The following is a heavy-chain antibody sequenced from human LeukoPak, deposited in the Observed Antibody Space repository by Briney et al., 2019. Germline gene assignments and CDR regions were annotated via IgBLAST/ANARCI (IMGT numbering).Heavy chain of an antibody. J-gene: IGHJ4*02. CDR1: GFTFSSYS. V-gene: IGHV3-21*01. Sequence: GGSLRLSCAASGFTFSSYSMNWVRQAPGKGLEWVSSISSSSSYIYYADSVKGRFTISRDNAKNPLYLQMNSLRAEDTAVYYCARGPYDSSGYYGYWGQGTLVTVSS. CDR3: ARGPYDSSGYYGY. D-gene: IGHD3-22*01. CDR2: ISSSSSYI.